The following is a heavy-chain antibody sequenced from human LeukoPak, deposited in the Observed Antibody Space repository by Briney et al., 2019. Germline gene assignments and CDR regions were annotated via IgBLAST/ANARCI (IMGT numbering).Heavy chain of an antibody. J-gene: IGHJ4*02. D-gene: IGHD1-26*01. CDR2: IYYSGST. V-gene: IGHV4-59*01. Sequence: SETLSLTCTVSGGSISSYYWSWIRQPPGKGLEWIGYIYYSGSTNYNPSLKSRVTISVDTSKNQFSLKLSSVTAADTAVYHCAGVGYSGSYYTFDYWGQGTLVTVSS. CDR3: AGVGYSGSYYTFDY. CDR1: GGSISSYY.